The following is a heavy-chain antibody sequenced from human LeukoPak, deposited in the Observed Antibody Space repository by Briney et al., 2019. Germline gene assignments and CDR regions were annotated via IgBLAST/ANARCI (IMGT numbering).Heavy chain of an antibody. CDR1: GFTFSSHA. CDR3: ARELLTGTVDY. J-gene: IGHJ4*02. D-gene: IGHD1-20*01. V-gene: IGHV3-30*01. Sequence: GGSLRLSCAASGFTFSSHAMHWVRQAPGKGLEWVAVISYDGSNKYYADSVKGRFTISRDNSKNTLYLQMNSLRAEDTAVYYCARELLTGTVDYWGQGTLVTVSS. CDR2: ISYDGSNK.